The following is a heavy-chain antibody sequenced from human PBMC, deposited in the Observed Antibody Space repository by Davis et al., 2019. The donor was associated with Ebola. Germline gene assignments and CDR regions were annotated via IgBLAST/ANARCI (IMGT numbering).Heavy chain of an antibody. D-gene: IGHD1-7*01. CDR1: GYTFTSYD. CDR2: MNPNSGNT. Sequence: ASVKVSCKASGYTFTSYDINWVRQATGQGLEWMGWMNPNSGNTGYAQKFQGRVTITRNTSISTAYMELSSLRSEDTAVYYCARAPPNWNYDDAVFDYWGQGTLVTVSS. V-gene: IGHV1-8*03. CDR3: ARAPPNWNYDDAVFDY. J-gene: IGHJ4*02.